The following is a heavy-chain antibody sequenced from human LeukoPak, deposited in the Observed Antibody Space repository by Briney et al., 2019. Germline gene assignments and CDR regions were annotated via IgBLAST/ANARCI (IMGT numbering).Heavy chain of an antibody. CDR2: VYYSGTT. J-gene: IGHJ5*02. CDR1: GGSITSHY. V-gene: IGHV4-59*11. D-gene: IGHD6-19*01. Sequence: SETLSLTCTVSGGSITSHYWSWIRQPPGKGLEWIGYVYYSGTTNYNPSLKSRVTISVDTSKNQFSLKLTSVTAADTAVYYCARDSSGWYRWFDPWGQGTLVTVSS. CDR3: ARDSSGWYRWFDP.